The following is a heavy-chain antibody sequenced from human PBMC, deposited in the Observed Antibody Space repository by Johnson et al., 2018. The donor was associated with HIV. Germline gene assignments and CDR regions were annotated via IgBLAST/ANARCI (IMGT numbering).Heavy chain of an antibody. D-gene: IGHD4-17*01. J-gene: IGHJ3*01. CDR1: GFTFSDYF. Sequence: QVQLVESGGGLVKPGGSLRLSCKASGFTFSDYFMSWIRQAPGKGLECISYISSSGSSIYYTDSLKGRFTISRDNAKNSLYLQMNSLKADDTGVYYCARDSTPWGGEHVGYAFDLWGRGTLVTISS. CDR2: ISSSGSSI. V-gene: IGHV3-11*04. CDR3: ARDSTPWGGEHVGYAFDL.